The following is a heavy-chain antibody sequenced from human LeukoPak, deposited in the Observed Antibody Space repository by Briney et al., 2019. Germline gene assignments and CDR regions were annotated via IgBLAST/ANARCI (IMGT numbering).Heavy chain of an antibody. J-gene: IGHJ4*02. V-gene: IGHV4-39*01. CDR2: IYYSGST. D-gene: IGHD6-6*01. CDR3: ARRIAARRPSKSLSGYYFDY. CDR1: GGSISSSSYY. Sequence: SETLSLTCTVSGGSISSSSYYWGWIHQPPGKGLEWIGSIYYSGSTYYNPSLKSRVTISVDTSKNQFSLKLSSVTAADTAVYYCARRIAARRPSKSLSGYYFDYWGQGTLVTVSS.